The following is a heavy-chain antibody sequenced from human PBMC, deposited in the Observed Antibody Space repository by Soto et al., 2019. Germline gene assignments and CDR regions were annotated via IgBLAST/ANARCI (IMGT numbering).Heavy chain of an antibody. CDR2: IFYSGST. Sequence: QVQLQESGPGLVKPSETLSLTCTVSGGSISSYYWSWIRQPPGKGLEWIGFIFYSGSTSYNPSLTSRVTISIATSEYQFSLKPNSVTAADTAVYYGASMIGDPVLSFDSWGQGTLVAVSS. CDR3: ASMIGDPVLSFDS. V-gene: IGHV4-59*01. J-gene: IGHJ5*01. D-gene: IGHD3-10*02. CDR1: GGSISSYY.